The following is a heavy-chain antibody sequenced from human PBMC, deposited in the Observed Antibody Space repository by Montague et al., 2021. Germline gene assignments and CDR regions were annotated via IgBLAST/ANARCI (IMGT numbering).Heavy chain of an antibody. CDR3: ARERDRYYYMDI. CDR1: RSLINSDYY. J-gene: IGHJ6*03. V-gene: IGHV4-38-2*02. Sequence: SETLSLTCTVSRSLINSDYYWGWIRRPPGKGLEWMGGVSHGGRTYYNPSLKSRVTISVDTSNNHFSLKLSSVTAADTAMYYCARERDRYYYMDIWGKGTTITVSS. CDR2: VSHGGRT.